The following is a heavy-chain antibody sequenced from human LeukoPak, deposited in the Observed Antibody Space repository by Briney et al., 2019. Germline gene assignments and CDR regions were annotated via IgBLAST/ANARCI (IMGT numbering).Heavy chain of an antibody. Sequence: SETLSLTCVVYGGSFSGYYWSWIRQPPGKGLEWIGEINHSGSTNYNPSLKSRVTISVDTSKNQFSLKLSSVTAADTAVYYCARRVGYFDYWGQGTLVTVSS. J-gene: IGHJ4*02. V-gene: IGHV4-34*01. CDR3: ARRVGYFDY. CDR1: GGSFSGYY. CDR2: INHSGST.